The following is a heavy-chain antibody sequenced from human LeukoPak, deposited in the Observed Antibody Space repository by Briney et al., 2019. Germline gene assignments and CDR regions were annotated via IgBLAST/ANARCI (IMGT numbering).Heavy chain of an antibody. Sequence: ASVKVSCKASGYTFTSYYMHWVRQAPGQGLEWMGIINPSGGSTSYAQKFQGRVTITRNTSISTAYMELSSLRSEDTAVYYCARHSNAIAALDYWGQGTLVTVSS. CDR3: ARHSNAIAALDY. CDR1: GYTFTSYY. CDR2: INPSGGST. D-gene: IGHD6-6*01. V-gene: IGHV1-46*01. J-gene: IGHJ4*02.